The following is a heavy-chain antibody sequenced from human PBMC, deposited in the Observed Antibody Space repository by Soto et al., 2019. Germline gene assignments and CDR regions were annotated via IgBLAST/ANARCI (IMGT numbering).Heavy chain of an antibody. V-gene: IGHV4-39*01. CDR3: ARRLIDTWNQGHAFDF. CDR1: GGSVSSGNYF. Sequence: QLQLQESGPGLVKPAETLSLKCAVSGGSVSSGNYFWGWIRQPPGKGPEWIGNIYYNGDTYYSPSLKRRVPMSVDTAQNQFALMLTSVTAADTAVYYCARRLIDTWNQGHAFDFWGQGTLVTVSS. D-gene: IGHD1-20*01. J-gene: IGHJ3*01. CDR2: IYYNGDT.